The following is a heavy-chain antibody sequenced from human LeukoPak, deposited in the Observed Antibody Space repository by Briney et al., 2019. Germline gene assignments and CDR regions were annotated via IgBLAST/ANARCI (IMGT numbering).Heavy chain of an antibody. CDR1: GGSFSGYY. CDR3: ARGSAAAGTGLDY. CDR2: INHSGST. V-gene: IGHV4-34*01. D-gene: IGHD6-13*01. Sequence: PSETLSLTCAVYGGSFSGYYWSWIRQPPGKGLEWIGEINHSGSTNYNPSLKSRVTISVDTSKNQFSLKLSSVTAADTAVYYCARGSAAAGTGLDYWGQGTLVTVSS. J-gene: IGHJ4*02.